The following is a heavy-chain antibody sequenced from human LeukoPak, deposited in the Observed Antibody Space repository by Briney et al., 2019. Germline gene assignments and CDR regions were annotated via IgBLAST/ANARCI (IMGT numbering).Heavy chain of an antibody. CDR2: IYSGGST. D-gene: IGHD1-26*01. CDR3: ARCIEWGTFDY. J-gene: IGHJ4*02. Sequence: PGGSLRLSCAASGFTVSSNYMSWVRQAPGKGLEWVSVIYSGGSTYYADSVKGRFTISRDNSKNTLYLQMNSLGAEDTAVYYCARCIEWGTFDYWGQGTLVTVSS. V-gene: IGHV3-53*01. CDR1: GFTVSSNY.